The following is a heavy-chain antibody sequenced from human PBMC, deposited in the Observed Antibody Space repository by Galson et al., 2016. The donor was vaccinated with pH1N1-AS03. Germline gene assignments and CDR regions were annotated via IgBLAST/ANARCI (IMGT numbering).Heavy chain of an antibody. D-gene: IGHD1-26*01. CDR2: ILYDGGDK. CDR3: AREKSNVGADYYGMDV. J-gene: IGHJ6*02. CDR1: GFTFSTHT. V-gene: IGHV3-30-3*01. Sequence: SLRLSCAASGFTFSTHTMHWVRQAPGNGLEWVAAILYDGGDKFYADSVKGRFTISRDNSKNTLYLQVNSLRAEDTAVYYCAREKSNVGADYYGMDVWGQGTTVTVSS.